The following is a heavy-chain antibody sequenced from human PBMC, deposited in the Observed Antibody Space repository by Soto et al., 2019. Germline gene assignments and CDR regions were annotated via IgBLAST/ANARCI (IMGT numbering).Heavy chain of an antibody. CDR3: AKDRVTGVRHYYMDV. Sequence: WGSPRLSCAASGFTFSSYAMRWFRQAPGKGLEWVSAITDDGSSTYYADSVKGRFTISRDNSKNTLYLQMNSLRAEDTAVYYCAKDRVTGVRHYYMDVWGKGTTVTVSS. V-gene: IGHV3-23*01. J-gene: IGHJ6*03. CDR1: GFTFSSYA. D-gene: IGHD3-10*01. CDR2: ITDDGSST.